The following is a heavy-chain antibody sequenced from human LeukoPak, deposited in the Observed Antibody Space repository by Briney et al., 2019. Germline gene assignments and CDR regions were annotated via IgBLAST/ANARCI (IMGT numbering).Heavy chain of an antibody. J-gene: IGHJ4*02. CDR1: GFTVSSNE. CDR3: ASLEGSWYGRYFDY. Sequence: GGSLRLSCAASGFTVSSNEMSWVRQAPGKGLEWVSSISGGSTYYADSRKGRFTISRDNSKNTLYLQMNSLRAEDTAVYYCASLEGSWYGRYFDYWGQGTLVTVSS. V-gene: IGHV3-38-3*01. D-gene: IGHD6-13*01. CDR2: ISGGST.